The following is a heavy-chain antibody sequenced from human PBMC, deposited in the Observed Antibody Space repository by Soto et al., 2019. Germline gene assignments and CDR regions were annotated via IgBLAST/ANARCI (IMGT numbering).Heavy chain of an antibody. J-gene: IGHJ6*02. D-gene: IGHD2-2*01. V-gene: IGHV3-21*01. CDR2: ISSSSSYI. Sequence: XGSLRLSCAASGVTFSSYSMNWVRQAPGKGLEWVSSISSSSSYIYYADSVKGRFTISRDNAKNSLYLQMNSLRAEDTAVYYCARDKVVPAAYYGMDVWGQGTTVTVSS. CDR1: GVTFSSYS. CDR3: ARDKVVPAAYYGMDV.